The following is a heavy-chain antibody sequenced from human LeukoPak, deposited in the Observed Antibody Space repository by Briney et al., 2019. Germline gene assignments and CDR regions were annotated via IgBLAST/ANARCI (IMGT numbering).Heavy chain of an antibody. CDR3: AKDYDSSGYYDY. J-gene: IGHJ4*02. CDR2: ISVSDDST. CDR1: GFTSSDYT. V-gene: IGHV3-23*01. D-gene: IGHD3-22*01. Sequence: PGGSLRLSCAASGFTSSDYTMKWVRQAPGKGLEGVSGISVSDDSTYYADSVKGRFTTSRDNSKNTLYLQMNSLRAEDTAVYYCAKDYDSSGYYDYWGQGTLVTVSS.